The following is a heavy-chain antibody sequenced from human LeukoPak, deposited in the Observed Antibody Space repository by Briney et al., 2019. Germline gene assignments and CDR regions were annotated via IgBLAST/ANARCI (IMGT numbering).Heavy chain of an antibody. J-gene: IGHJ5*02. CDR2: INPNSGGT. V-gene: IGHV1-2*02. Sequence: ASVTVSCKASGYTFTGYYMHWVRQAPGQGLEWMGWINPNSGGTNYAQKFQGRVTMTRDTSISTAYMELSRLRSDDTAVYYCASEGVFGVVITHNWFDPWGQGTLVTVSS. D-gene: IGHD3-3*01. CDR3: ASEGVFGVVITHNWFDP. CDR1: GYTFTGYY.